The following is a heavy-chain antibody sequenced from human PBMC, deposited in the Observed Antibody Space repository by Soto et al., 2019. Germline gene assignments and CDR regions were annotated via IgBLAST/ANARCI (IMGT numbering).Heavy chain of an antibody. J-gene: IGHJ5*02. CDR2: IYYSGST. CDR1: VGSISSYY. V-gene: IGHV4-59*01. D-gene: IGHD3-16*01. CDR3: AGAPHFTGWGPYNWFGP. Sequence: SETLSLTCTVSVGSISSYYWSWIRQPPGKGLEWIGYIYYSGSTNYNPSLKSRVTISVDTSKNQFYLKLSSVTAADTAVDYCAGAPHFTGWGPYNWFGPWGQGTLGTGS.